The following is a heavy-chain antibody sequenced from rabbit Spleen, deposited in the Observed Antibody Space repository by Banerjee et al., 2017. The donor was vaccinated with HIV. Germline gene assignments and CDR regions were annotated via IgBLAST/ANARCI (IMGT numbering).Heavy chain of an antibody. V-gene: IGHV1S45*01. D-gene: IGHD2-1*01. CDR1: GFSFSSSYW. CDR3: ARDRANIGGDYGPYYFDL. Sequence: QEQLEESGGGLVQPGESLTLTCTASGFSFSSSYWICWVRQAPGKGLEWIGCIDTGSSGSWAKGRFTISKTSSTTVTLQMTSLTAADTATYFCARDRANIGGDYGPYYFDLWGPGTLVTVS. CDR2: IDTGSSG. J-gene: IGHJ4*01.